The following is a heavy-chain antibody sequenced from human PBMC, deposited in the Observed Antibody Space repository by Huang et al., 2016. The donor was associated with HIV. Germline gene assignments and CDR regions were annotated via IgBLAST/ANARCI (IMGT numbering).Heavy chain of an antibody. V-gene: IGHV1-24*01. CDR2: VDPEMGET. CDR3: ATGVDVFFDF. CDR1: EYTLTELS. J-gene: IGHJ4*02. D-gene: IGHD3-9*01. Sequence: QVQLVQSRAEVQKPGASVKVSCKVSEYTLTELSIHWVRQPPGKGLEWMGGVDPEMGETIYAQKFQGRVTMTEDTSTETAFMELSGLRPEDTAVYYCATGVDVFFDFWGQGTLVTVSS.